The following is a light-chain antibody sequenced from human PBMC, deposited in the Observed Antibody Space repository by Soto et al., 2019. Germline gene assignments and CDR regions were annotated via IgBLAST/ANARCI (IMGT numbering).Light chain of an antibody. J-gene: IGLJ2*01. Sequence: QSVLTQPASVSGSPGQSITISCTGTSSDIGNYNYVSWYQQHAGKAPQLILYEVMNRPSGVSNRFSGSKSGNTASLSISGLQPEDEADYYYSSYIIGNTAVAFGGGTKLTVL. CDR3: SSYIIGNTAVA. CDR1: SSDIGNYNY. CDR2: EVM. V-gene: IGLV2-14*01.